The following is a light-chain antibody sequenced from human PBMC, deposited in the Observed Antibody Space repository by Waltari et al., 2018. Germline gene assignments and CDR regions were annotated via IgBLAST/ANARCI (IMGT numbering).Light chain of an antibody. CDR3: QQYNNLPWT. CDR2: DAA. V-gene: IGKV1-33*01. CDR1: KDIHNF. J-gene: IGKJ1*01. Sequence: DIQMTQSPSSLSASVGDRVTITCQASKDIHNFLNWYQQKPGKAPKVLIYDAAHLETGVPSRFSGGGSGTDFSFTISSLQPEDIATYYCQQYNNLPWTFGQGTKVEIK.